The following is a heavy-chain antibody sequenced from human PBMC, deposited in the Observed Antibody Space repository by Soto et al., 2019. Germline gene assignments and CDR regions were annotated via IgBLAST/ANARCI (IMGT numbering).Heavy chain of an antibody. CDR2: IYYSGRT. CDR3: VSQRTTVPTQAYFDY. D-gene: IGHD4-17*01. CDR1: GGSIRDYF. J-gene: IGHJ4*02. Sequence: PSETLSLTCTVSGGSIRDYFWTWIRQPPGKGLEWIGYIYYSGRTNYNPSLKSRVTISVDTSKNRFSLSLNPVTASDTAVYLCVSQRTTVPTQAYFDYWGPGALVTVSS. V-gene: IGHV4-59*08.